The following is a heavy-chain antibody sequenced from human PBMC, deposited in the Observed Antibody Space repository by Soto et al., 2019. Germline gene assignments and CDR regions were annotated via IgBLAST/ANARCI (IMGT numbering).Heavy chain of an antibody. CDR2: ISGSDGNI. Sequence: GGSLRLSCAGSGFTFRNYAMSWVRQAPGKGLEWVSTISGSDGNIYYADSVKGRFTFSRDNSKNTLYLQMNSLRAEDTAVYYCAKTANGWFSAFDIGGQGTMVTVSS. CDR3: AKTANGWFSAFDI. CDR1: GFTFRNYA. V-gene: IGHV3-23*01. J-gene: IGHJ3*02. D-gene: IGHD6-19*01.